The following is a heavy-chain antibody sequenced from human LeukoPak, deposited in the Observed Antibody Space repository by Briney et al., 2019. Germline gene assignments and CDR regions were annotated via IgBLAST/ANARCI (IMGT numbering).Heavy chain of an antibody. V-gene: IGHV3-23*01. CDR3: AKVTRSSTWDMFFDY. CDR1: GFTFRDYA. J-gene: IGHJ4*02. Sequence: QPGGSLRLSCAASGFTFRDYAMTWVRQAPGKGLEWVSSMTGSGDIIHYADSGKGRFTISRDNSKNTLFLQMNSLRAEDTAVYFCAKVTRSSTWDMFFDYWGQGTLVTVSS. D-gene: IGHD2-2*01. CDR2: MTGSGDII.